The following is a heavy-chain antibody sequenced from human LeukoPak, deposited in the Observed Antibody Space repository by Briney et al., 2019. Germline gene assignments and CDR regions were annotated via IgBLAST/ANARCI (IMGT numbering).Heavy chain of an antibody. V-gene: IGHV3-30*18. D-gene: IGHD3-22*01. J-gene: IGHJ4*02. CDR2: ISYDGSNK. CDR1: GFTFSSYG. CDR3: AKAMYYYDSSGCGFGY. Sequence: GGSLRLSCAASGFTFSSYGMHWVRQAPGKGLEWVAVISYDGSNKYYADSVKGRFTISGDNSKNTLYLQMNSLRAEDTAVYYCAKAMYYYDSSGCGFGYWGQGTLVTVSS.